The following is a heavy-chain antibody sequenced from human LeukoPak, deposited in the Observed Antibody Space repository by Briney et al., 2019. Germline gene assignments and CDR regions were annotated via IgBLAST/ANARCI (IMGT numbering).Heavy chain of an antibody. CDR2: ISYDGSNK. CDR3: ARESGYCSSTSCYCPSPSNWFDP. D-gene: IGHD2-2*01. Sequence: QPGGSLRLSCAASGFTFSSYAMHWVRQAPGKGLEWVAVISYDGSNKYYADSVKGRFTISRDNSKNTLYLQMNSLRAEDTAVYYCARESGYCSSTSCYCPSPSNWFDPWGQGTLVTVSS. V-gene: IGHV3-30*04. J-gene: IGHJ5*02. CDR1: GFTFSSYA.